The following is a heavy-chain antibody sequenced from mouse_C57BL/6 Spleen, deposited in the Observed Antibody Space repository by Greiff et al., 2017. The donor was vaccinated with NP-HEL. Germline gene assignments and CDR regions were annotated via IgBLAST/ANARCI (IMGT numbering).Heavy chain of an antibody. J-gene: IGHJ2*01. V-gene: IGHV1-81*01. CDR1: VNTFQANG. CDR2: LFPRSGKT. Sequence: VQLQQSVPWRGGPGAPVTLSCRTPVNTFQANGISGVRQRTEQGLEWIGELFPRSGKTYYNEKFKGKATLTADKSSSTAYMELRSLTSEDSAVYFCAGDLLITTVAYFDYWGQGTTLTVSS. CDR3: AGDLLITTVAYFDY. D-gene: IGHD1-1*01.